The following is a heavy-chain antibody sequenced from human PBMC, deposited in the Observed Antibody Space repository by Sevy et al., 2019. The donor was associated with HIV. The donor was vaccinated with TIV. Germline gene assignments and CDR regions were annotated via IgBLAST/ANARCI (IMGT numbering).Heavy chain of an antibody. CDR3: ARYRVAAVAGTDAFDI. D-gene: IGHD6-19*01. Sequence: GGYLRLSCAASGFSFSRHGMHWVRQAPGKGPEWVAVIWYDGSDKYYADSVKGRFTISRDKFKNTLYLQMNSLRAEDTPVYYCARYRVAAVAGTDAFDIWGQGTMVTVSS. V-gene: IGHV3-33*01. CDR1: GFSFSRHG. J-gene: IGHJ3*02. CDR2: IWYDGSDK.